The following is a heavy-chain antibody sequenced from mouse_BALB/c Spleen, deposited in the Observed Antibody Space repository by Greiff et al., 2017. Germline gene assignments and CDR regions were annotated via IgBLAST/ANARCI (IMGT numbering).Heavy chain of an antibody. Sequence: DVKLVESGGGLVKPGGSLKLSCAASGFTFSSYTMSWVRQTPEKRLEWVATISSGGSYTYYPDSVKGRFTISRDNAKNTLYLQMSSLKSEDTAMYYCTREYGNYGYFDVWGAGTTFTVSS. J-gene: IGHJ1*01. V-gene: IGHV5-6-4*01. CDR1: GFTFSSYT. CDR2: ISSGGSYT. CDR3: TREYGNYGYFDV. D-gene: IGHD2-10*02.